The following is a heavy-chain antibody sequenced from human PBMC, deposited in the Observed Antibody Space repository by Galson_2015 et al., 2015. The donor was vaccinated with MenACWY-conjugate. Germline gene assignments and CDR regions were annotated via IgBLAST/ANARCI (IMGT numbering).Heavy chain of an antibody. J-gene: IGHJ4*02. Sequence: SVKVSCKASGGTFSSYAISWVRQAPGQGLEWMGRIIPILGIANYAQKFQGRVTITADKSTSTAYMELSSLRSEDTAVDYCARQHGGPKPTPDDYGGQGPQVTGSS. CDR1: GGTFSSYA. V-gene: IGHV1-69*04. CDR3: ARQHGGPKPTPDDY. CDR2: IIPILGIA. D-gene: IGHD2-15*01.